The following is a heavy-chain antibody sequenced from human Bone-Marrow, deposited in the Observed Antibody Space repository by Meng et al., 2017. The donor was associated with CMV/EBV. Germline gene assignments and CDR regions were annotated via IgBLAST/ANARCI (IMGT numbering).Heavy chain of an antibody. V-gene: IGHV4-59*01. D-gene: IGHD3-16*02. CDR1: GGSISSYY. J-gene: IGHJ4*02. Sequence: SETLSLTCTVSGGSISSYYWSWIRQPPGKGLEWIGYIYYSGSTNYNPSLKSRVTISVDTSKKQFSLKLSSVTAADTAVYYCARGALKGYVWGSYRYTLYYWGEGTLVTVSS. CDR3: ARGALKGYVWGSYRYTLYY. CDR2: IYYSGST.